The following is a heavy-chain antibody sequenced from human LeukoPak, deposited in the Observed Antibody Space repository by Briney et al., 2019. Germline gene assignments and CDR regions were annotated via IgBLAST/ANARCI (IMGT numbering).Heavy chain of an antibody. Sequence: GSLRLSCAASGFTFSSYAMSWVRQAPGKGLEWVSAISGSGGSTYYADSAKGRFTISRDNSKNTLYLQMNSLRAEDTAVYYCAKAGATPFFFDYWGQGTLVTVSS. J-gene: IGHJ4*02. CDR1: GFTFSSYA. CDR3: AKAGATPFFFDY. D-gene: IGHD1-26*01. V-gene: IGHV3-23*01. CDR2: ISGSGGST.